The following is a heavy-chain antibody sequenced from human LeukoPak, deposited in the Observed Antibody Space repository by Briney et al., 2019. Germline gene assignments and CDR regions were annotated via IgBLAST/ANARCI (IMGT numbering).Heavy chain of an antibody. V-gene: IGHV1-18*01. CDR1: GYTFTSYG. CDR2: ISAYNGNT. D-gene: IGHD5-24*01. CDR3: ARDQFGVSDGYNRGGPDY. Sequence: GASVKVSCKASGYTFTSYGISWVRQAPGQGLEWMGWISAYNGNTNYAQKLQGRVTMTTDTSTSTAYMELRSLRSDDTAVYYCARDQFGVSDGYNRGGPDYWGQGTLVTVSS. J-gene: IGHJ4*02.